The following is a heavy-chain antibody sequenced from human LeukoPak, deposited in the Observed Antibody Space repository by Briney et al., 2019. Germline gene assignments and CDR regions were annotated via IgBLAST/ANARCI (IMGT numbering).Heavy chain of an antibody. D-gene: IGHD3-22*01. CDR3: ARQWDYYDSSGYHGYDAFDI. CDR2: IYPGDSDT. J-gene: IGHJ3*02. V-gene: IGHV5-51*01. CDR1: GYSFTSYW. Sequence: GESLKISCKGSGYSFTSYWIGWVRQMPGKGLEWMGIIYPGDSDTRYSPSFQGQVTISADKSISTAYLQWSSLKASDTAMYHCARQWDYYDSSGYHGYDAFDIWGQGTMVTVSS.